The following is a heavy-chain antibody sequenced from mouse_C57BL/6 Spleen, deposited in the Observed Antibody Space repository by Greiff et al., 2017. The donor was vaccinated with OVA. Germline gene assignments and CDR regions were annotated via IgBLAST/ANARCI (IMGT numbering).Heavy chain of an antibody. CDR3: ARGGGPRFTTREFAY. Sequence: VQLQQSGPELVKPGASVKISCKASGYTFTDYYMNWVKQSHGKSLEWIGDINPNNGGTSYNQKFKGKATLTVDKSSSTAYMELRSRTSEDSAVYYCARGGGPRFTTREFAYWGQGTLVTVSA. CDR1: GYTFTDYY. CDR2: INPNNGGT. D-gene: IGHD2-12*01. J-gene: IGHJ3*01. V-gene: IGHV1-26*01.